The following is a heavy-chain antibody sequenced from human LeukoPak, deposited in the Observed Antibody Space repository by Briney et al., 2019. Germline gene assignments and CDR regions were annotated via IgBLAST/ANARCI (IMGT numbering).Heavy chain of an antibody. Sequence: PGGSLRLSCPASGFTFSSDAVHWVRQAPGKGLEYVSAISSNGGTTHYGNSVKGRFAISRDNSHNTLYLQMNSLRAEDTAVYYCARDKSNNGDYYNWFDPWGQGTLVTVSS. D-gene: IGHD4-17*01. CDR3: ARDKSNNGDYYNWFDP. CDR2: ISSNGGTT. J-gene: IGHJ5*02. CDR1: GFTFSSDA. V-gene: IGHV3-64*01.